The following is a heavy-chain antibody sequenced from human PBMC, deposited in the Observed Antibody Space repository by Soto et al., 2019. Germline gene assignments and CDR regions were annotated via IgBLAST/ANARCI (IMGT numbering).Heavy chain of an antibody. CDR1: GYTFTSYD. Sequence: QVQLVQSGAEVKKPGASVKVSCKASGYTFTSYDINWVRQATGQGLEWMGWMNPNSGNTGSAQKFQGRITMTRNTSISTAYMELSSLRSEDTAVYYCACWRWLQLRAFDIRGQGTMVTVSS. CDR2: MNPNSGNT. D-gene: IGHD1-1*01. V-gene: IGHV1-8*01. J-gene: IGHJ3*02. CDR3: ACWRWLQLRAFDI.